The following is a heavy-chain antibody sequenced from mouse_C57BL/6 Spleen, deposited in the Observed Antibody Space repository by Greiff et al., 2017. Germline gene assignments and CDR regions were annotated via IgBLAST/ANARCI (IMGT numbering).Heavy chain of an antibody. V-gene: IGHV10-3*01. CDR1: GFTFNTYA. CDR2: IRSKSSNYAT. Sequence: EVQLVESGGGLVQPRGSLKLSCAASGFTFNTYAMHWVRQAPGQGLEWVARIRSKSSNYATYYADSVKDRFTISRNDSQSMLYLQMNNLKPEDTAMYYSVREGALGLDWYFDGWGTGTTVTVAS. J-gene: IGHJ1*03. D-gene: IGHD4-1*01. CDR3: VREGALGLDWYFDG.